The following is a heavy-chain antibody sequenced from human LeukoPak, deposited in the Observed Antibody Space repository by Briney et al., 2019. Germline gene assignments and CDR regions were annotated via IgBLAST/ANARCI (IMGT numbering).Heavy chain of an antibody. V-gene: IGHV4-59*08. CDR1: GGSISSYY. D-gene: IGHD5-24*01. Sequence: SETLSLTCTVSGGSISSYYWSWIRQPPGKGLEWIGYIYYSGSTSGSTSGSTNYNPSLKSRVTISVDTSNNQFSLKLSSVTAADTAVYYCARLGMHERWLQLVDYWGQGTLVTVSS. CDR2: IYYSGSTSGSTSGST. CDR3: ARLGMHERWLQLVDY. J-gene: IGHJ4*02.